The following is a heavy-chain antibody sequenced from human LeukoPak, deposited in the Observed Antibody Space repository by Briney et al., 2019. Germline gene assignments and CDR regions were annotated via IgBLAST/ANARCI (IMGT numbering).Heavy chain of an antibody. V-gene: IGHV4-4*08. CDR3: ARRSGRGWKYDSFDV. Sequence: PSETLSLTCSVSADFSSSDYWSWIRQPPGKGMEWIGHFATGGGAYYNPSLRRRVAISVDRSQNLISLRLTSVTAADTALYFCARRSGRGWKYDSFDVWGPGTTVTVSS. CDR2: FATGGGA. D-gene: IGHD5-12*01. CDR1: ADFSSSDY. J-gene: IGHJ3*01.